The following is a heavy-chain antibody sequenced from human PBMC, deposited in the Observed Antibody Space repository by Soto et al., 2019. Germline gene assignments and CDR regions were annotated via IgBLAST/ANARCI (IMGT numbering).Heavy chain of an antibody. CDR1: GDSFSTYW. D-gene: IGHD3-10*01. CDR3: ARTRSGSCPARYFDY. J-gene: IGHJ4*02. CDR2: IYPGDSDT. Sequence: PGESLKISCKGSGDSFSTYWIGWVRQMPGKGLEWMGIIYPGDSDTRYSPSFQGQVTMSADKSINTAYLHWTSLKASDTAMYYCARTRSGSCPARYFDYWGQGTLVTVSS. V-gene: IGHV5-51*01.